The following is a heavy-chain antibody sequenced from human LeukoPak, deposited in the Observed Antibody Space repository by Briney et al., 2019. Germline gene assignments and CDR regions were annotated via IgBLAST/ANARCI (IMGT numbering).Heavy chain of an antibody. CDR3: ARDFCTTERITTTCPRGGWFAT. V-gene: IGHV1-18*01. CDR2: ISAYNGNT. CDR1: GYTFSSSA. D-gene: IGHD3-10*01. Sequence: ASVKVSCKASGYTFSSSAISWVRQAPGQGLEWMGWISAYNGNTNYEQILQGRVNMSTDTSSRVAYMDLRSLRSEDRAVYDCARDFCTTERITTTCPRGGWFATWGQGNLVTVSS. J-gene: IGHJ5*02.